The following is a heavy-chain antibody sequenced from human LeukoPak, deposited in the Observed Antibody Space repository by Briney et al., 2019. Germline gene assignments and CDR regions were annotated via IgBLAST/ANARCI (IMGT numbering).Heavy chain of an antibody. Sequence: GGSLRLSCVASGFTFSSYWMYWVRQVPRRGPVWVSGINSDGRSTRYADSVKGRFTISRDNAKNTLYLQMNSLRAEDTAVYYCASYNWNFLNDYWGQGTLVTVSS. CDR1: GFTFSSYW. CDR3: ASYNWNFLNDY. J-gene: IGHJ4*02. D-gene: IGHD1-7*01. V-gene: IGHV3-74*01. CDR2: INSDGRST.